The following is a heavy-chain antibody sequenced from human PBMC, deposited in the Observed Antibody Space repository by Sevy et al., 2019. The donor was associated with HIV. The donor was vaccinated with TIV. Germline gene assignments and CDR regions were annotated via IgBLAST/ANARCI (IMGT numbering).Heavy chain of an antibody. CDR3: GRDSGRGLRFLEWSRGDAFDI. Sequence: ASVKVSCKASGYTFTSYYMHWVRQAPGQGLEWMGIINPSGGSTSYAQKFQGRVTMTRDTSTSTVYMELSSLRSEDTAVYYCGRDSGRGLRFLEWSRGDAFDIWGQGTMVTVSS. V-gene: IGHV1-46*01. J-gene: IGHJ3*02. CDR1: GYTFTSYY. CDR2: INPSGGST. D-gene: IGHD3-3*01.